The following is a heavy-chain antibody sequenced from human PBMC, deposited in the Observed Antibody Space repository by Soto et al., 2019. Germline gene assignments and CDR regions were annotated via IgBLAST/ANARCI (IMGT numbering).Heavy chain of an antibody. CDR2: INSDGGIT. CDR3: AGKYYYHMDV. CDR1: GFTFSSYW. V-gene: IGHV3-74*01. J-gene: IGHJ6*03. Sequence: SLRLSCAASGFTFSSYWMHWVRQDPGKGLVWVSRINSDGGITNYADSVKGRFTISRDNAKNTLYLQMNSLRAEDTAVYYCAGKYYYHMDVWGKGTTVTVSS.